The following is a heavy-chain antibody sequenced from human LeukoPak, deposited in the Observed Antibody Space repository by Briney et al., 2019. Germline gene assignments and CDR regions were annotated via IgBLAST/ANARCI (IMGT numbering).Heavy chain of an antibody. CDR1: GFTFSSYS. CDR3: ARDVMGNTVLDILTGYYSHAFDI. D-gene: IGHD3-9*01. Sequence: GGSLRLSCAASGFTFSSYSMNWVRQAPGKGLEWVSSISSSSSYIYYADSVKGRFTISRDNAKNSLYHQMNSLRAEDTAVYYCARDVMGNTVLDILTGYYSHAFDIWGQGTMVTVSS. J-gene: IGHJ3*02. V-gene: IGHV3-21*01. CDR2: ISSSSSYI.